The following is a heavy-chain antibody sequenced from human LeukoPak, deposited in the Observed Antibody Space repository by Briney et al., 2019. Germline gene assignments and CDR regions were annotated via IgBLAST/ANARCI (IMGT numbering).Heavy chain of an antibody. D-gene: IGHD3-22*01. J-gene: IGHJ3*02. CDR2: ISNTGTYI. CDR1: GFTFSSFN. V-gene: IGHV3-21*01. CDR3: ARGDNSAFDI. Sequence: PGGSLRLSCAASGFTFSSFNMNWVRQAPGKGLEWVSSISNTGTYIYYADSVKGRFTISRDNAKNSLYLQMNSLRAEDTAVYYCARGDNSAFDIWGQGTMVTVSS.